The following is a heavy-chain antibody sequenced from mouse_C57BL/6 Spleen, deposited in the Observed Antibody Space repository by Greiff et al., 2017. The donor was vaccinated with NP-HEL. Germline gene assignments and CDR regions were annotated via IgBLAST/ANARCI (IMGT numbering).Heavy chain of an antibody. CDR1: GYTFTSYG. J-gene: IGHJ2*01. D-gene: IGHD1-1*01. CDR2: IYPRSGNT. CDR3: ARNYYGGDYFDD. Sequence: VQLQQSGAELARPGASVKLSCKASGYTFTSYGISWVKQRTGQGLEWIGEIYPRSGNTYYNEKFKGKATLTADKSSSTAYMEIRSLTSEDSAVYFCARNYYGGDYFDDWGQGTTLTVSS. V-gene: IGHV1-81*01.